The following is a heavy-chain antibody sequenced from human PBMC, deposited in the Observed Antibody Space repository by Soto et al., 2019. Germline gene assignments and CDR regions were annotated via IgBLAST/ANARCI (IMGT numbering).Heavy chain of an antibody. CDR2: ISSSSSTI. CDR1: GFTFSSYS. V-gene: IGHV3-48*02. CDR3: ARDPSEMTTVTTDYYYGMDV. J-gene: IGHJ6*02. D-gene: IGHD4-17*01. Sequence: EVQLVESGGGLVQPGGSLRLSCAASGFTFSSYSMNWVRQAPGKGLEWVSYISSSSSTIYYADSVKGRFTISRDNAKNSLYLQMNSLRDEDTAVYYCARDPSEMTTVTTDYYYGMDVWGQGTTVTVSS.